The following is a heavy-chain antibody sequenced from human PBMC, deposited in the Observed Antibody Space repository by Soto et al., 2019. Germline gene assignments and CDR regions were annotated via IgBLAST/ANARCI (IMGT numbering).Heavy chain of an antibody. CDR2: IWYDGSNE. J-gene: IGHJ4*02. CDR1: GFTFSNYG. Sequence: GGSLRLSCAASGFTFSNYGMHWVRQAPGKGLEWVAVIWYDGSNEHFADSVKGRFTISRDNSKNTLFPQMDSLRAADTAVYYCGRGVDYRDYAIDYWGQGTLVTVSS. CDR3: GRGVDYRDYAIDY. V-gene: IGHV3-33*01. D-gene: IGHD4-17*01.